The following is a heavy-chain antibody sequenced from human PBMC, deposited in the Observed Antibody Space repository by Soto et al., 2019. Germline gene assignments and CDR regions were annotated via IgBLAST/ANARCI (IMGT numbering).Heavy chain of an antibody. CDR3: ARRYFGSGSYYFDP. Sequence: PSETLSLTCTVSGGSISTHFWSWIRQPPGKGLEWVGYMHHGGSYNYNPSLESRITISVDTSKNQFSLNLMSVTAADTAVYYCARRYFGSGSYYFDPWGQGTLVTVSS. J-gene: IGHJ5*02. CDR1: GGSISTHF. D-gene: IGHD3-10*01. V-gene: IGHV4-59*11. CDR2: MHHGGSY.